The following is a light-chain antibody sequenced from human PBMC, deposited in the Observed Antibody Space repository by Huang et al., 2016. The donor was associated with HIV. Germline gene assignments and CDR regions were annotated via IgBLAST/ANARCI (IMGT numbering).Light chain of an antibody. CDR3: MQGLQAPYT. Sequence: DIVMTQSPPSLAVTPGEPDSISCKSSQGLLQKNGYNYVDWYLPKPGQSPHLLIHLVFSRASWVPDRFSGGGSGTDFSLNLTRVEAEDVGIYYCMQGLQAPYTFGQGTKLEIK. J-gene: IGKJ2*01. CDR1: QGLLQKNGYNY. V-gene: IGKV2-28*01. CDR2: LVF.